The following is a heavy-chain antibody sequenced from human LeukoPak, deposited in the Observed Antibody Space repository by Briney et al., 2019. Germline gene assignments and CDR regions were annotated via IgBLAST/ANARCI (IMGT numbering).Heavy chain of an antibody. CDR3: ARAAEISALDH. V-gene: IGHV3-7*05. J-gene: IGHJ4*02. Sequence: GGSLRLSCAASGFRFSSYWMTCVRQAPGKGLEWVATIKQYGSEKYYVDSVKGRFTISRDDAKKSLFLQMDSLRPGDTAVYYCARAAEISALDHWGRGTLVTVSS. D-gene: IGHD6-13*01. CDR1: GFRFSSYW. CDR2: IKQYGSEK.